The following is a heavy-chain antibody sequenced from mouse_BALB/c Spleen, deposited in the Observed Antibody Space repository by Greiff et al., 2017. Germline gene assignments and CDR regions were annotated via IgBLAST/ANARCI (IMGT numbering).Heavy chain of an antibody. CDR1: GFTFSSYA. Sequence: DVKLVESGGGLVKPGGSLKLSCAASGFTFSSYAMSWVRQSPEKGLEWVAYISSGSSTIYYADTVKGRFTISRDNPKNTLFLQMTSLRSEDTAMYYCARGPYYYAMDYWGQGTSVTVSS. V-gene: IGHV5-17*02. CDR2: ISSGSSTI. CDR3: ARGPYYYAMDY. J-gene: IGHJ4*01.